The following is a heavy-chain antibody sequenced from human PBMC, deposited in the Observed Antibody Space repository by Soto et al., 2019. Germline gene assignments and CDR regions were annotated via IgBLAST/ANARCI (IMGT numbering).Heavy chain of an antibody. CDR2: ISASGST. D-gene: IGHD6-13*01. Sequence: EVHLLESGGGSVQPGGSLRLSCAASGFTFNTYDMTWVRQAPGKGLEWVSMISASGSTYYSGSVRGRFTISRDNSKSTLYLQMNSLRADDTAIYYCAKHWGTPAPDDYWGQGTLVTVSS. J-gene: IGHJ4*02. CDR1: GFTFNTYD. CDR3: AKHWGTPAPDDY. V-gene: IGHV3-23*01.